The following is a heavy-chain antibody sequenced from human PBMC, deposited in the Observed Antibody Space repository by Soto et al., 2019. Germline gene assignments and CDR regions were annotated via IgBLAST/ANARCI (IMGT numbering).Heavy chain of an antibody. V-gene: IGHV2-5*02. Sequence: QITLKESGPTLVKPTQTLTLTCTLSGFSLSTSGVGVGWIRQPPGKALEWLALIYWDDDKRYSPFLKSRLTLTKDTPKHQVVLTLPNMDPVDTATYYCAHKGDGYRGFKYWGQGTLVTVSS. D-gene: IGHD5-12*01. CDR1: GFSLSTSGVG. J-gene: IGHJ4*02. CDR2: IYWDDDK. CDR3: AHKGDGYRGFKY.